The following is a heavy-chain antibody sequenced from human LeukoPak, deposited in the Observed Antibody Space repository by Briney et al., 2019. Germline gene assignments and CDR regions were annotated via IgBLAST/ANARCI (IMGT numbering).Heavy chain of an antibody. V-gene: IGHV3-30*04. Sequence: GGSLRLSCAASGFTFSSYAMHWVRQAPGKGLEWVAVISYDGSNKYYADSVKGRFTISRDNSKNTLYLQMNSLRAEDAAVYYCARDYYYDSNGSHLWGYFDYWGQGTLVTVSS. CDR2: ISYDGSNK. J-gene: IGHJ4*02. CDR1: GFTFSSYA. CDR3: ARDYYYDSNGSHLWGYFDY. D-gene: IGHD3-22*01.